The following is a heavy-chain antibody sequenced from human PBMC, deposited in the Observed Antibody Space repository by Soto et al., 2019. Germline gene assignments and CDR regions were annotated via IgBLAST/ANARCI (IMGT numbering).Heavy chain of an antibody. D-gene: IGHD2-21*01. CDR1: GGSISSYY. CDR3: ASGIYCFDY. CDR2: IDYSGST. J-gene: IGHJ4*02. V-gene: IGHV4-59*01. Sequence: SETLSLTCTASGGSISSYYWSWIRQPPGKGLEWIGNIDYSGSTNYNPSLKSRVTISVDTSKNQFSLKLNSVTAADTAVYYCASGIYCFDYWGQGTLVTVSS.